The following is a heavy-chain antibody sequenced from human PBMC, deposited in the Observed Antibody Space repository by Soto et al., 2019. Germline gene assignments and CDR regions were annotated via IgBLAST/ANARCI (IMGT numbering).Heavy chain of an antibody. J-gene: IGHJ4*02. Sequence: GGSLRLSCAASGFTVSSNYMSWVRQAPGKGLEWVSVIYSGGSTYYADSVKGRFTISRDNSKNTLYLQMNSLRVEDTAVYYCARSPHDGGYDSDFDYWGQGTLVTVSS. D-gene: IGHD5-12*01. CDR2: IYSGGST. CDR1: GFTVSSNY. CDR3: ARSPHDGGYDSDFDY. V-gene: IGHV3-53*01.